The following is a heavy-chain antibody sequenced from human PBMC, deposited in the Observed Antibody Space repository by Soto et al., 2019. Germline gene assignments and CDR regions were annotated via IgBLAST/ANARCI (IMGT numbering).Heavy chain of an antibody. CDR2: ISSSGSTI. CDR3: ARVPPNWNYDGAFDY. CDR1: GFTFSSYE. V-gene: IGHV3-48*03. J-gene: IGHJ4*02. D-gene: IGHD1-7*01. Sequence: PGWSLRLSCAASGFTFSSYEMNWVRQAPGKGLEWVSYISSSGSTIYYADSVKGRFTISRDNAKNSLYLQMNSLRAEDTAVYYCARVPPNWNYDGAFDYWVQGTMVTVS.